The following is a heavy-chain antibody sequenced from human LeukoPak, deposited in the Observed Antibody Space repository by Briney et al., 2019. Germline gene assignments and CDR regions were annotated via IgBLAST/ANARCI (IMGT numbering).Heavy chain of an antibody. D-gene: IGHD3-3*01. CDR3: ARDRGYGSGYYFDN. CDR1: GGSITGYY. CDR2: IDGDGTIT. V-gene: IGHV3-11*04. Sequence: SGGSITGYYWSWIRQVPGKGLEWLSYIDGDGTITYYAAFEEGRFTISRDNAKNSVYLQMDSLRAEDTAVYYCARDRGYGSGYYFDNWGQGTLVTVSS. J-gene: IGHJ4*02.